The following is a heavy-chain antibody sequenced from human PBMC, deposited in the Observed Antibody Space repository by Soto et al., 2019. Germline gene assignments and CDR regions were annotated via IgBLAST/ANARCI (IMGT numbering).Heavy chain of an antibody. CDR2: ISSSSSYI. V-gene: IGHV3-21*01. J-gene: IGHJ6*02. D-gene: IGHD4-17*01. CDR1: GFTFSSYS. Sequence: GGSLRLSCAASGFTFSSYSMNWVRQAPGKGLEWVSSISSSSSYIYYADSVKGRFTISRDNAKNSLYLQMNSLRAEDTAVYYCARAPYGNYAQALDYYYSMDVWGQGTTVTVSS. CDR3: ARAPYGNYAQALDYYYSMDV.